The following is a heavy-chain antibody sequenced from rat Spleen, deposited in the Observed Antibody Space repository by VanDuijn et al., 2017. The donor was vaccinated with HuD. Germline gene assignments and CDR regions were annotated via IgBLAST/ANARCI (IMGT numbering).Heavy chain of an antibody. Sequence: EVQLVETGGGLVQPGRSLKLSCVASGFSFSSYWMYWVRQAPGKGLEWVSSINTDGGNTFYPDSVRGRFTISRDNAKSTLYLQMDSLRSEDTATYYCTTKAQWGAMDAWGQGASVTVSS. CDR2: INTDGGNT. CDR1: GFSFSSYW. V-gene: IGHV5-58*01. J-gene: IGHJ4*01. D-gene: IGHD3-8*01. CDR3: TTKAQWGAMDA.